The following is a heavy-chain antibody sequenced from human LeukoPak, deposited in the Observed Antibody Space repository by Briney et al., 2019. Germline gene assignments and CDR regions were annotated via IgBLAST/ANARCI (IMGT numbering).Heavy chain of an antibody. J-gene: IGHJ6*02. V-gene: IGHV3-53*05. CDR3: AKDLDSSGWFYYYGMEV. CDR2: IYSGGST. D-gene: IGHD6-19*01. Sequence: PGGSLRLSCAASGFTVSSNYMSWVRQAPGKGLEWVSVIYSGGSTYYADSVKGRFTISRDNSKNTLYLQMNSLRAEDTAVYYCAKDLDSSGWFYYYGMEVWGQGTTVTVSS. CDR1: GFTVSSNY.